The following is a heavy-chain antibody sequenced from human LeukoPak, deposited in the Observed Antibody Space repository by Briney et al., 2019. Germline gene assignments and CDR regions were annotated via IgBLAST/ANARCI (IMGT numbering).Heavy chain of an antibody. CDR3: ARETVTTEYGIDY. CDR1: GGSMTSGDYY. J-gene: IGHJ4*02. CDR2: S. Sequence: SETLSLTCTVSGGSMTSGDYYWGWIRQSPGTGLQWIGTSYQGASLKSRVTISLDTSKNQFSLRLTSVTAADTAVYYCARETVTTEYGIDYWGQGTLVTVSS. V-gene: IGHV4-61*08. D-gene: IGHD4-17*01.